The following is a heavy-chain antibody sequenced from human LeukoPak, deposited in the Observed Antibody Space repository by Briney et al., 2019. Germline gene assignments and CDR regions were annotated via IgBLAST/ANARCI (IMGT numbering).Heavy chain of an antibody. J-gene: IGHJ4*02. V-gene: IGHV2-5*01. CDR3: AHRRRSGSLLAGGTFDY. CDR1: GFSLSTSRVG. CDR2: IYWNHDV. Sequence: SGPTLVKPTQTLTLTCPFSGFSLSTSRVGVGWIRQPPGKALEWLALIYWNHDVRYSPSLKSRLTITKDTSKNQVVLTVTNMDPVDTATYFCAHRRRSGSLLAGGTFDYWGQGTLVSVSS. D-gene: IGHD6-13*01.